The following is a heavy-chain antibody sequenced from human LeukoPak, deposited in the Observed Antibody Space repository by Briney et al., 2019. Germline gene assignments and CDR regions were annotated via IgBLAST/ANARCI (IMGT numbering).Heavy chain of an antibody. D-gene: IGHD3-3*01. CDR1: GFTVSSNY. J-gene: IGHJ4*02. Sequence: GGSLRLSCAASGFTVSSNYMNWVRQAPGKGLEWVSYISSSRSTIYYADSVKGRFTISRDNVQNSLYLEMNSLRAEDTAVYYCARARNDYWSGSPYHFDYWGQGTLVTVSS. CDR3: ARARNDYWSGSPYHFDY. CDR2: ISSSRSTI. V-gene: IGHV3-48*01.